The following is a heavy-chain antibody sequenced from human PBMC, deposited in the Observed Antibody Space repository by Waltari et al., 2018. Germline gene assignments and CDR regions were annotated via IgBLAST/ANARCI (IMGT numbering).Heavy chain of an antibody. CDR1: GGSFSGSY. J-gene: IGHJ4*02. CDR3: AREQRWLHGSFDY. CDR2: INHSGST. V-gene: IGHV4-34*01. Sequence: QVQLQQWGAGLLKPSETLSLTCAVYGGSFSGSYWSWIRQPPGKGLEWIGEINHSGSTNYNPSLKSRVTISVDTSKNQFSLKLSSVTAADTAVYYCAREQRWLHGSFDYWGQGTLVTVSS. D-gene: IGHD5-12*01.